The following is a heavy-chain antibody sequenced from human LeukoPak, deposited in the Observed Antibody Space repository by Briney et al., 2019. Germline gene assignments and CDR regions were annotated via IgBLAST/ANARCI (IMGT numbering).Heavy chain of an antibody. V-gene: IGHV3-73*01. CDR2: IRSKANSYAT. CDR1: GLTFSGSA. CDR3: TRLAYYDFWSGSPDAFDI. J-gene: IGHJ3*02. D-gene: IGHD3-3*01. Sequence: PGGSPRLSCAASGLTFSGSAMHWVRQASGKGLEWVGRIRSKANSYATAYAASVKGRFTISRDDSKNTAYLQMNSLKTEDTAVYYCTRLAYYDFWSGSPDAFDIWGQGTMVTVSS.